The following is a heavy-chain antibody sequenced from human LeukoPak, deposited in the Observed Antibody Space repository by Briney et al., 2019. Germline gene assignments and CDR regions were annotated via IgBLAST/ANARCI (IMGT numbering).Heavy chain of an antibody. D-gene: IGHD6-13*01. Sequence: GGSLRLSCAASGFTFSNYGIHWVRQAPGKGLEWVAVIWSDGINKYYVDSVKGRFTISRDNSKNTLYLQMNSLRADDTAVYYCARSTYSSSSYYFDYWGQGGLVTVSS. V-gene: IGHV3-33*01. J-gene: IGHJ4*02. CDR2: IWSDGINK. CDR3: ARSTYSSSSYYFDY. CDR1: GFTFSNYG.